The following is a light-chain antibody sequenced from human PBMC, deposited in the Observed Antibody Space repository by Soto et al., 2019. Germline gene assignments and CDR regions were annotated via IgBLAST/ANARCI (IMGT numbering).Light chain of an antibody. CDR3: QQYNNWPLT. V-gene: IGKV3-15*01. CDR2: GAS. J-gene: IGKJ3*01. Sequence: IVLTQSPATLSVSPGERATLSCRASQSVSSNLAWYQQKPGQAPRLLIYGASTRATGIPASFIGNGSGTEFTLTASSLQPEDFAVYYCQQYNNWPLTFGPGTKVDIK. CDR1: QSVSSN.